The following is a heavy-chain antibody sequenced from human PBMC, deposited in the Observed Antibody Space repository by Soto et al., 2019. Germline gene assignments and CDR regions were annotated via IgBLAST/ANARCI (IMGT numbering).Heavy chain of an antibody. CDR3: ARLAAGGIAMIVVGTCMDG. Sequence: GGSLRLSCAASGLTFSSYWMHWVRQAPGKGLVWVSRISTDGSVTTYADSVKGRFTISRDNAKNSRYLDMSSLRAEETAVYYCARLAAGGIAMIVVGTCMDGWGKESTV. J-gene: IGHJ6*04. D-gene: IGHD3-22*01. V-gene: IGHV3-74*01. CDR2: ISTDGSVT. CDR1: GLTFSSYW.